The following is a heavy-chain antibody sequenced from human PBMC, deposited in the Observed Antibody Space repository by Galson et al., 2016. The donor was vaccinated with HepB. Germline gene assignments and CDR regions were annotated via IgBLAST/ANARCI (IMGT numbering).Heavy chain of an antibody. V-gene: IGHV3-23*01. J-gene: IGHJ4*02. D-gene: IGHD2-2*01. CDR2: FGDGGDI. CDR3: AGVPSGKRLDY. CDR1: GFIFSSYA. Sequence: RLSCAASGFIFSSYAMTWVRQAPGKGPEWVSTFGDGGDIYYADSVKGRFTISRDNSRNTLYLQMNSLRADDTAVYYCAGVPSGKRLDYWGQGTLVTVSS.